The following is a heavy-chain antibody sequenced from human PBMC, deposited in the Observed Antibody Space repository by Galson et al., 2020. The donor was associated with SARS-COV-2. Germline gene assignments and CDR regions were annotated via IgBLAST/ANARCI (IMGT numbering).Heavy chain of an antibody. D-gene: IGHD3-22*01. CDR1: GFSLSTSGVG. CDR3: AHASYYYDSSGYYSDFLEYYFDY. V-gene: IGHV2-5*01. Sequence: SGPTLVKPTQTLTLTCTFSGFSLSTSGVGVGWIRHPPGKALEWLALIYWNDDKRYSTSLKRRLTITKDTSKNQVVLTMTNMDPADTATYYCAHASYYYDSSGYYSDFLEYYFDYWGQGTLVTVSS. J-gene: IGHJ4*02. CDR2: IYWNDDK.